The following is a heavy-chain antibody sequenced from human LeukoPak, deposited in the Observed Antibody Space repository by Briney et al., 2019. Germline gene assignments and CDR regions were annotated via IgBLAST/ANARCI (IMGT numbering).Heavy chain of an antibody. CDR2: IGTAGDT. J-gene: IGHJ4*02. V-gene: IGHV3-13*04. D-gene: IGHD1-26*01. Sequence: GGSLRLSCAASGFTFSNYDMHWVRLATGKGLEWVSGIGTAGDTYYSGSVKGRFTISREDAKNSLYLQMNTLRAGDTAVYYCARGRGSYFLDYWGQGTLVTVSS. CDR1: GFTFSNYD. CDR3: ARGRGSYFLDY.